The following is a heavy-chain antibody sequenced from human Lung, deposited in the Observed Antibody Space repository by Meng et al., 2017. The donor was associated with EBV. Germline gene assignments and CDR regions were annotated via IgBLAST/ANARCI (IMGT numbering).Heavy chain of an antibody. CDR1: GGSISSGGFY. V-gene: IGHV4-31*03. Sequence: QVPWRCSGPGLVKPSQPLSLTCTVSGGSISSGGFYWSWIRQHPGKGLEWIGYIYYSGSTYYNPSLRSRVAISIDTSKNQFSLKLTSVTAADTAVYFCARTNYGDYNWFDPWGQGTLVTVSS. CDR3: ARTNYGDYNWFDP. CDR2: IYYSGST. J-gene: IGHJ5*02. D-gene: IGHD4-17*01.